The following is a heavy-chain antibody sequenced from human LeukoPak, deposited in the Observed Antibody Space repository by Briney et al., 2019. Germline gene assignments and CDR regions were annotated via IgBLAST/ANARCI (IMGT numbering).Heavy chain of an antibody. Sequence: ASVKVSCKASGCTFTGYYMHWVRQAPGQGLEWMGWINPNSGGTNYAQKFQGRVTMTRDTSISTAYMELSRLRSDDTAVYYCAREVAAYGSFDYWGQGTLVTVSS. J-gene: IGHJ4*02. V-gene: IGHV1-2*02. CDR1: GCTFTGYY. D-gene: IGHD3-10*01. CDR2: INPNSGGT. CDR3: AREVAAYGSFDY.